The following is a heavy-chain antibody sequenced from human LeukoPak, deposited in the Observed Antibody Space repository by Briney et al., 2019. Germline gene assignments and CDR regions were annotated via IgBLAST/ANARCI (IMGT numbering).Heavy chain of an antibody. CDR3: ARDDRNIAATIGDY. J-gene: IGHJ4*02. Sequence: ASVKVSCKASGYTFTGYYMHWVRQAPGQGLEWMGWINPNSGGTNYAQKFQGRVTMTRDTSISTAYMELSRLRSDDTAVYYCARDDRNIAATIGDYWGQGTLVTVSS. V-gene: IGHV1-2*02. CDR1: GYTFTGYY. D-gene: IGHD5-12*01. CDR2: INPNSGGT.